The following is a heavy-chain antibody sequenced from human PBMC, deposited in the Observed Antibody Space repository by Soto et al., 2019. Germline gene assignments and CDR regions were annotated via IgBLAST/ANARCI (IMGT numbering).Heavy chain of an antibody. Sequence: SETLSLTCTVSGGSISSYYWSWIRQPPGKGLEWIGYIYYSGSTNYNPSLKSRVTISVDTSKNQFSLKLSSVTAADTAVYYCARSLMYYYDSSGYYWFDYWGQGTLVTVSS. CDR1: GGSISSYY. J-gene: IGHJ4*02. CDR3: ARSLMYYYDSSGYYWFDY. V-gene: IGHV4-59*01. CDR2: IYYSGST. D-gene: IGHD3-22*01.